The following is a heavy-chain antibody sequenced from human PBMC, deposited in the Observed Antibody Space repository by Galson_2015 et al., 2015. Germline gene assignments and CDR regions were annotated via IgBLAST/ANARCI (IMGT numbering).Heavy chain of an antibody. D-gene: IGHD2-2*01. Sequence: SVKVSCKASGFTFTSSAVQWVRQARGQRLEWIGWIVVGSGNTNYAQKSQERVTITRDMSTSTAYMELSSLRPEDTAVYYCATEVVPAAIHYYYYMDVWGKGTTVTVSS. CDR3: ATEVVPAAIHYYYYMDV. J-gene: IGHJ6*03. CDR1: GFTFTSSA. V-gene: IGHV1-58*01. CDR2: IVVGSGNT.